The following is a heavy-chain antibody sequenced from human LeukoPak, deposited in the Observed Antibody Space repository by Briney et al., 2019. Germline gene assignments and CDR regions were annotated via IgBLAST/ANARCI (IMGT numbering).Heavy chain of an antibody. V-gene: IGHV3-30*03. CDR3: ARKGELERRRSWDC. CDR2: ISYDGSNK. J-gene: IGHJ4*02. Sequence: GGSLRLSCAASGFTFSSYGMHWVRQAPGKGLEWVAVISYDGSNKYYADSVKGRFTISRDNAKNSLYLQMSSLRAEDTAVYYCARKGELERRRSWDCWGQGTLVTVSS. CDR1: GFTFSSYG. D-gene: IGHD1-1*01.